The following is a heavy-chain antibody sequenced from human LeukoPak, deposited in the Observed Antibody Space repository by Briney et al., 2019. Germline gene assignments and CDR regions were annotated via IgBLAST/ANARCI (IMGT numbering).Heavy chain of an antibody. D-gene: IGHD6-13*01. Sequence: ASVKVSCKASGYTFTGYYMHWVRQAPGQGLEWMGWINPNSGGTNYAQKFQGRVTMTRDTSISTAYMELSRLRSDDTAVHYCARVGHIAAAGRGYYFDYWGQGTLVTVSS. V-gene: IGHV1-2*02. CDR1: GYTFTGYY. J-gene: IGHJ4*02. CDR2: INPNSGGT. CDR3: ARVGHIAAAGRGYYFDY.